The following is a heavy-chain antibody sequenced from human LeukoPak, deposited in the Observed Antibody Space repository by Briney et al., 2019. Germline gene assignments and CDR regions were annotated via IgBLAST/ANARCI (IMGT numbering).Heavy chain of an antibody. CDR3: ARDKEIIVVVPAATEDYNYYGMDV. V-gene: IGHV1-2*02. CDR2: INPNSGGT. Sequence: ASVKVSCKASGYTFTGYYMHWVRQAPGQGLEWMGWINPNSGGTNYAQKFQGRVTMTRDTSISTAYMELSRLRSDDTAVYYCARDKEIIVVVPAATEDYNYYGMDVWGQGTTVTVSS. CDR1: GYTFTGYY. D-gene: IGHD2-2*01. J-gene: IGHJ6*02.